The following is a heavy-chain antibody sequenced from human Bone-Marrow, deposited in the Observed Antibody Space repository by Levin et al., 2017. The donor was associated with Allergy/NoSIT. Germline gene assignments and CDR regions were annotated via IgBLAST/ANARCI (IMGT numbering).Heavy chain of an antibody. CDR2: ISSASSTI. V-gene: IGHV3-48*01. J-gene: IGHJ4*02. CDR1: GFTFSSYS. CDR3: ARDLWIAAR. D-gene: IGHD6-6*01. Sequence: GGSLRLSCAASGFTFSSYSMNWVRQAPGKGLEWLSYISSASSTIYYADSVKGRFTISRDNADNSLYLQMNSLRAEDTAVYYCARDLWIAARWGQGTLVTVAS.